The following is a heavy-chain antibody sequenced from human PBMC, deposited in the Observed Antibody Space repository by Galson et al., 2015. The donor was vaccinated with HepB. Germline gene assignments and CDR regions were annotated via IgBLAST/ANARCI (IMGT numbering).Heavy chain of an antibody. CDR2: ISGSGGST. D-gene: IGHD3-10*01. J-gene: IGHJ4*02. Sequence: SLRLSCAASGFTFSSYAMSWVRQAPGKGLEWVSAISGSGGSTYYADSVKGRFTISRDNSKNTLYLQMNSLRAEDTAVYYCAKDSYGSGSYRYYFDYWGQGTLVTVSS. CDR3: AKDSYGSGSYRYYFDY. V-gene: IGHV3-23*01. CDR1: GFTFSSYA.